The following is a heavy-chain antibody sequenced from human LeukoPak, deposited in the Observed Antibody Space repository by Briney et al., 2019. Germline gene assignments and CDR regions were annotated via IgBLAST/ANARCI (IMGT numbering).Heavy chain of an antibody. CDR2: INPNSGGT. CDR1: GYTFTGYY. CDR3: ARVNGYSSGWYGCWFDP. D-gene: IGHD6-19*01. J-gene: IGHJ5*02. V-gene: IGHV1-2*02. Sequence: ASVKVSCKASGYTFTGYYLYWVRQAPGQGLEWMGWINPNSGGTNFAQKFQGRVTMTRDTSISTVYMELSRLRSDDTAVYYCARVNGYSSGWYGCWFDPWGQGTLVTVSS.